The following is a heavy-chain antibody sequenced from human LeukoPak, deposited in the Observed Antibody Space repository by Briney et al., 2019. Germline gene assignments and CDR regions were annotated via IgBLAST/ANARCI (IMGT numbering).Heavy chain of an antibody. CDR1: GDSISGGGYY. CDR3: ARVVDYRNYVDF. D-gene: IGHD4-11*01. Sequence: SETLSLTCVVSGDSISGGGYYWSWIRQPPGKGLEWIAFIYHSGTAYYNPSLKSRVAISVDVSKNQFSLKMNSVTAADTAVYYCARVVDYRNYVDFWGQGTLVTASS. CDR2: IYHSGTA. J-gene: IGHJ4*02. V-gene: IGHV4-30-2*01.